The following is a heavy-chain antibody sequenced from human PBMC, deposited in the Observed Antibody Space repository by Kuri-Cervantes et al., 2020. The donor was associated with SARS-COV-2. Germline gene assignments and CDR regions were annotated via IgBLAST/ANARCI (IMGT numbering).Heavy chain of an antibody. D-gene: IGHD6-6*01. CDR1: GYTLTELS. V-gene: IGHV1-24*01. CDR3: ARGVEGSRRIAALFY. CDR2: FDPEDGET. Sequence: ASVKVSCKVSGYTLTELSMHWVRQAPGKGLEWMGGFDPEDGETIYAQKFQGRVTMTRDTSTSTVYMELSSLRSEDTAVYYCARGVEGSRRIAALFYWGQGTLVTVSS. J-gene: IGHJ4*02.